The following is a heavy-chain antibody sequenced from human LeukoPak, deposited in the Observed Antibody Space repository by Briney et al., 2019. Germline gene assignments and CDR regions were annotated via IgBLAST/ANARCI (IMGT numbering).Heavy chain of an antibody. Sequence: GGSLRLSCAASGFTFNNYNMNWVRQAPGKGLEWVSYISSSGNTIYYADSVKGRFTISRDNAKNSLYLQMSGLRAEDTALYYCARGVIGAGGLRLDPWGHGTLVTVSS. D-gene: IGHD6-13*01. CDR3: ARGVIGAGGLRLDP. J-gene: IGHJ5*02. CDR2: ISSSGNTI. V-gene: IGHV3-48*04. CDR1: GFTFNNYN.